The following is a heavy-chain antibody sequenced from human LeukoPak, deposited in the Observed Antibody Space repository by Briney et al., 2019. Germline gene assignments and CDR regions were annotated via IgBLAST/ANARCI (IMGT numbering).Heavy chain of an antibody. J-gene: IGHJ4*02. Sequence: HSGGSLRLSCAASGFTFSSFAMHWVRQAPGKQLEYVSAICSNGGCTYYANSVKGRFTISRDNSKNTLYLQMGSLRAEDMAVYYCARWGYYSNYDYWGQGTLVTVSS. V-gene: IGHV3-64*01. CDR1: GFTFSSFA. CDR3: ARWGYYSNYDY. D-gene: IGHD4-11*01. CDR2: ICSNGGCT.